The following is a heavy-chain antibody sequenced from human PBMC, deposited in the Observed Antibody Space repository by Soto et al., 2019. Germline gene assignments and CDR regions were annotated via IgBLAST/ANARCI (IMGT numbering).Heavy chain of an antibody. CDR3: ARQYYYHSSGFPRGYDI. D-gene: IGHD3-22*01. Sequence: HGEALKISCKPSGYTFSTYWIGWVRQMPGKGLEWMGIIYPGDSETRYSPSFQGQVTISADKSTSTAYLQWRSLKASDTAMYYCARQYYYHSSGFPRGYDIWGHGTMVTVSS. J-gene: IGHJ3*02. V-gene: IGHV5-51*01. CDR2: IYPGDSET. CDR1: GYTFSTYW.